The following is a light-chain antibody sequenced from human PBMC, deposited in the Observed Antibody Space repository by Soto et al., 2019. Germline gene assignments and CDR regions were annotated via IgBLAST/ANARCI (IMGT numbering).Light chain of an antibody. J-gene: IGLJ3*02. CDR1: SSDVGSSNL. V-gene: IGLV2-23*01. CDR2: EGS. Sequence: QSALTQPASVSGSPGQSITISFTGTSSDVGSSNLVSWYQQHPGKAPKLMIYEGSKRPSGVSDRFSGSKTGNTASLTISGLQAEYEGDYYSCSYAGSSTWVFGGGTKLTVL. CDR3: CSYAGSSTWV.